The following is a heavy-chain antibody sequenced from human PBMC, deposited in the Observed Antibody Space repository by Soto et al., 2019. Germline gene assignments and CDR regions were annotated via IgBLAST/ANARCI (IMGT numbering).Heavy chain of an antibody. CDR1: GFTFSSYG. V-gene: IGHV3-30*18. J-gene: IGHJ5*02. CDR2: ISYDGSNK. D-gene: IGHD2-2*01. CDR3: ANASGYQLLFGWFDP. Sequence: QVQLVESGGGVVQPGRSLRLSCAASGFTFSSYGMHWVRQAPGKGLEWVAVISYDGSNKYYADSVKGRFTISRDNSKNTLYLQMNSLRAEDTAVYYCANASGYQLLFGWFDPWGQGTLVTVSS.